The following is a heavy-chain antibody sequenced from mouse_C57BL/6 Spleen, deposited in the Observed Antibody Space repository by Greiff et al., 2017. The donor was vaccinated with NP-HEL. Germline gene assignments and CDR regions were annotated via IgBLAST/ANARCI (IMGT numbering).Heavy chain of an antibody. CDR3: AREGVYDYDGEFAY. CDR1: GYTFTSYD. V-gene: IGHV1-85*01. J-gene: IGHJ3*01. D-gene: IGHD2-4*01. Sequence: VQLQQSGPELVKPGASGKWACKAAGYTFTSYDINWVKQRPGQGLEWIGWIYPRDGSTKYNEKFKGKATLTVDTSSSTAYMELHSLTSEDSAVYFCAREGVYDYDGEFAYWGQGTLVTVSA. CDR2: IYPRDGST.